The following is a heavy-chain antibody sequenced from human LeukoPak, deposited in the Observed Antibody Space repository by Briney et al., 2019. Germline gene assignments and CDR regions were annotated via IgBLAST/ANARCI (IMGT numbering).Heavy chain of an antibody. D-gene: IGHD2-21*02. Sequence: ASVKVSCTASGYTFTGYYMHWVRQAPGQGLEWMGWINPNSGGTNYAQKFQGRVTMTRDTSISTAYMELSRLRSDDTAVYYCARDRGYCGGDCTRVGFDYWGQGTLVTVSS. V-gene: IGHV1-2*02. CDR1: GYTFTGYY. CDR3: ARDRGYCGGDCTRVGFDY. J-gene: IGHJ4*02. CDR2: INPNSGGT.